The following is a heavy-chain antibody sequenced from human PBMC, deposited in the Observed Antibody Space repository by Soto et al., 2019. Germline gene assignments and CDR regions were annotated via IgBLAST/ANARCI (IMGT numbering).Heavy chain of an antibody. V-gene: IGHV4-59*01. CDR1: GGFISTNY. J-gene: IGHJ6*02. Sequence: SETLSLTCTVSGGFISTNYWSWIRQPPGKGLEWIGYIYYRGSTKYNHSLKSRFSISLDTSKNQFSLKLSSVTAADTALYYCARVSDKYCSGGSCLRHRTYYAMDVWGQGTAVTVSS. CDR3: ARVSDKYCSGGSCLRHRTYYAMDV. CDR2: IYYRGST. D-gene: IGHD2-15*01.